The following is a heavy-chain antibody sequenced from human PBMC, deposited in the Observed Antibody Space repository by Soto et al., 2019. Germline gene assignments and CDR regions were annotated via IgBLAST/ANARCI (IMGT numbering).Heavy chain of an antibody. CDR3: ARTYYYDSSGYYYFDY. D-gene: IGHD3-22*01. Sequence: ASVKVSCKASGGTFSSYAISWVRQAPGQGLEWMGGIIPIFGTANYAQKFQGRVTITADESTSTAYMELSSLRSEDTAVYYCARTYYYDSSGYYYFDYWGQGTLVTVSS. CDR1: GGTFSSYA. J-gene: IGHJ4*02. V-gene: IGHV1-69*13. CDR2: IIPIFGTA.